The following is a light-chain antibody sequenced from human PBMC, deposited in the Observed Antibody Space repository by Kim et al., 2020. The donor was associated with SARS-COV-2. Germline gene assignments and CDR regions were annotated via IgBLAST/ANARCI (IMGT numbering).Light chain of an antibody. CDR2: DAA. CDR3: QQHSEWPPAPS. Sequence: GGAATLSCRASHIIGISLACYQQTRGQAPSLLIYDAAIRATCMPDRFSGSGSGTDFALPIGGLDPEDFGVYFCQQHSEWPPAPSFGGGTKVDIK. CDR1: HIIGIS. V-gene: IGKV3-11*01. J-gene: IGKJ4*01.